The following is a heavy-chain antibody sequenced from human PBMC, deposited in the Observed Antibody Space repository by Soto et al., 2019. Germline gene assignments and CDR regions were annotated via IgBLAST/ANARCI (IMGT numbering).Heavy chain of an antibody. CDR2: ISGSVDTT. CDR3: AKGRYRPHDY. V-gene: IGHV3-23*01. Sequence: EVQLLESGGGLVQPGGSLRLSCAASGFTFSPYAMSWVRQAPGKGLECVSAISGSVDTTYYANSVKGWFTISRDNSKNTLYLQMNSLRAEATAVYYCAKGRYRPHDYWGQGTLVTVSS. J-gene: IGHJ4*02. CDR1: GFTFSPYA. D-gene: IGHD2-2*02.